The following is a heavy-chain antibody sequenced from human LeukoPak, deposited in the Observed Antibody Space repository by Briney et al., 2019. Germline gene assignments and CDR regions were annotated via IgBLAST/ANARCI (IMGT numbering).Heavy chain of an antibody. CDR1: GFTFSSYG. Sequence: GRSLRLSCAASGFTFSSYGMHWVRQAPGKGLEWVAVISYDGSNKYYADSVKGRFTISRDNSKNTLYLQMNSLRAEDTAVYYCAKTGSEPMVVVINGGGYYFDYWGQGTLVTVSS. J-gene: IGHJ4*02. D-gene: IGHD3-22*01. CDR3: AKTGSEPMVVVINGGGYYFDY. V-gene: IGHV3-30*18. CDR2: ISYDGSNK.